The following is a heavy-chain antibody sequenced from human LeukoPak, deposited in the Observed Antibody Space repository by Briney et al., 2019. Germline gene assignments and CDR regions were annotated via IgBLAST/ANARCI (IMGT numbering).Heavy chain of an antibody. CDR1: GYTFTGYY. CDR3: ARGTDLLWFGEFYWFDP. Sequence: ASVKVSCKASGYTFTGYYMHWVRQAPGQGLEWMGRINPNSGGTNYAQKFQGRVTMTRDTSISTAYMELSRLRSDDPAVYYCARGTDLLWFGEFYWFDPWGQGTLVTVSS. V-gene: IGHV1-2*06. CDR2: INPNSGGT. D-gene: IGHD3-10*01. J-gene: IGHJ5*02.